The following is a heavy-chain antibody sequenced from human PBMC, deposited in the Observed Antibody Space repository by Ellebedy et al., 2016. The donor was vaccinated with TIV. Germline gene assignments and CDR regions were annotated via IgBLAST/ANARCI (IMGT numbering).Heavy chain of an antibody. CDR2: IYHSGST. CDR3: ASSPSGYEIPY. V-gene: IGHV4-39*07. D-gene: IGHD5-12*01. CDR1: GGTISSTNYY. Sequence: GSLKLSXNVSGGTISSTNYYWGWIRQSPEKGLEWIGSIYHSGSTYYNPSLKSRLTISLDTTKNQFSLRLDSVTAADTAVYYCASSPSGYEIPYWGQGTLVTVSS. J-gene: IGHJ4*02.